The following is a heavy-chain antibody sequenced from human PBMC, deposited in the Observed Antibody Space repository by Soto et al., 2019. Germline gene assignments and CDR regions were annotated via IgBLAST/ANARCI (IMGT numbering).Heavy chain of an antibody. D-gene: IGHD1-7*01. CDR3: ARDSRDWNYSYYYYYYGMDV. Sequence: QVQLVESGGGVVQPGRSLRLSCAASGFTFSSYGMHWVRQAPGKGLEWVAVIWYDGSNKYYADSVKGRFTISRDNSKNTLYLQMNSLRAEDTAVYYCARDSRDWNYSYYYYYYGMDVWGQGTTVTVSS. V-gene: IGHV3-33*01. CDR2: IWYDGSNK. CDR1: GFTFSSYG. J-gene: IGHJ6*02.